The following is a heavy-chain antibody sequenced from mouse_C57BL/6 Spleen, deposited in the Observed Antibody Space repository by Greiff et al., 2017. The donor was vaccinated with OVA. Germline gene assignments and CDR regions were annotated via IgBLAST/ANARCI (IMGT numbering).Heavy chain of an antibody. J-gene: IGHJ2*01. D-gene: IGHD1-1*01. V-gene: IGHV1-72*01. CDR3: ARGEGYYGLATRDFDY. Sequence: QVHVKQPGAELVKPGASVKLSCKASGYTFTSYWMHWVKQRPGRGLEWIGRIDPNSGGTKYNEKFKSKATLTVDKPSSTAYMQLSSLTSEDSAVYDCARGEGYYGLATRDFDYWGQGTTLTVSS. CDR2: IDPNSGGT. CDR1: GYTFTSYW.